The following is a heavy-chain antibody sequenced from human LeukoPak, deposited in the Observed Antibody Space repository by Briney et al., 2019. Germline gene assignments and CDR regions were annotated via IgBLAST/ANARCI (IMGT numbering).Heavy chain of an antibody. CDR2: ISGSGDYT. D-gene: IGHD3-22*01. Sequence: GGSLRLSCAASGFTFRNHAINWVRQAPGKGLEWVSHISGSGDYTYYADSVRGRFTISRDNSKNTLYLQMNSLRAEDTAVYYCAKDITVTSYGLDVWAKGPRSPSL. CDR1: GFTFRNHA. J-gene: IGHJ6*02. V-gene: IGHV3-23*01. CDR3: AKDITVTSYGLDV.